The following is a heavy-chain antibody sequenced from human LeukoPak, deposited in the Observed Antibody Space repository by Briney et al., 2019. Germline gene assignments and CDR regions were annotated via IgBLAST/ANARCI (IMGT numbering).Heavy chain of an antibody. CDR3: VRGLTGYSYFFDY. V-gene: IGHV4-30-4*08. CDR1: GDSFSSANYY. Sequence: PSETLSLTCTVSGDSFSSANYYWTWVRQPPGKGLEWIGYVYYDGSTYYHPSLQSRLAISVDTSKNQFSLNLTSVTAADTAVYYCVRGLTGYSYFFDYWGQGALVTVSS. D-gene: IGHD1-20*01. J-gene: IGHJ4*02. CDR2: VYYDGST.